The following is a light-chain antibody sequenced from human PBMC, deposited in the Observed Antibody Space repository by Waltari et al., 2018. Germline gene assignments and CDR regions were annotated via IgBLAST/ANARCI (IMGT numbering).Light chain of an antibody. CDR2: GAS. Sequence: EIIMTQSPATLSLSPGERATLSCRASQSVTNNSAWYQQKPGQAPRLLIYGASTRATSIPARISGSGSGTEFTLTIGSLQSEDFAFYYCQQYNNWPLTFGGGTK. J-gene: IGKJ4*01. CDR1: QSVTNN. CDR3: QQYNNWPLT. V-gene: IGKV3-15*01.